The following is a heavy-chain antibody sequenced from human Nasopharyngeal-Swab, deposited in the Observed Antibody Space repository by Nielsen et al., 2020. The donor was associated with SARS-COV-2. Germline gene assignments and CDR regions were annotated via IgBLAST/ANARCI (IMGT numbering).Heavy chain of an antibody. V-gene: IGHV4-4*07. CDR3: ARVTRDGYNYDRFDY. D-gene: IGHD5-24*01. J-gene: IGHJ4*02. Sequence: SETLSLTCTDSGGSISSYYWSWIRQPAGKGLEWIGRIYTSGSTNYNPSLKSRVTMSVDTSKNQFSLKLSSVTAADTAVYYCARVTRDGYNYDRFDYWGQGTLVTVSS. CDR1: GGSISSYY. CDR2: IYTSGST.